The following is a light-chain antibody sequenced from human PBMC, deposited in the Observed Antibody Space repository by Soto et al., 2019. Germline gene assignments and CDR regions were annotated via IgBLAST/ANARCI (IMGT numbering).Light chain of an antibody. CDR3: SSFTTTNTYV. J-gene: IGLJ1*01. Sequence: QSALTQPPSVSGSPGHSVAISCTGTSSVVGSYNRVSWYQQPPDSAPKLIIYDVTNRPSGVPDRFSGSKSGNAASLTISGLQAEDEADYYCSSFTTTNTYVFGSGTKVTVL. V-gene: IGLV2-18*02. CDR2: DVT. CDR1: SSVVGSYNR.